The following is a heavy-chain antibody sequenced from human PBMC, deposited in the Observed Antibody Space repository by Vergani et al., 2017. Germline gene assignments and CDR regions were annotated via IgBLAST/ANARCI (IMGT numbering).Heavy chain of an antibody. CDR3: AKDYNIMGALHY. V-gene: IGHV3-23*01. J-gene: IGHJ4*02. CDR1: GFRVTTYY. CDR2: ITYNGGRT. Sequence: VELLESGGGLAQPGGSLRVSCSASGFRVTTYYMSWVRQAPGKGLEWVSTITYNGGRTYYADSVTGGFTISRDNSKNTLFLQLKTLRAEDTGVYYCAKDYNIMGALHYWGQGTLVAVSS. D-gene: IGHD5-12*01.